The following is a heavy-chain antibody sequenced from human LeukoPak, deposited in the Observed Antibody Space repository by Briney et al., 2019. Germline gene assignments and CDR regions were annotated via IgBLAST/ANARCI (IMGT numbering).Heavy chain of an antibody. CDR1: GGSFSGYY. V-gene: IGHV4-34*01. CDR3: VRGSYLRYFQH. Sequence: TSETLSLTCAVYGGSFSGYYWSWIRQPPGKGLEWIGEINHSGSTNYNPSLKSRVTISVDTSKNQFSLKLSSVTAADTAVYYCVRGSYLRYFQHWSQGTLVTVSS. J-gene: IGHJ1*01. CDR2: INHSGST. D-gene: IGHD1-26*01.